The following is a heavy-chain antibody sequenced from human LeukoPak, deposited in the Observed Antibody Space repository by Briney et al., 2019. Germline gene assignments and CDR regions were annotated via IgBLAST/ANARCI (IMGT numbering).Heavy chain of an antibody. CDR2: INHSGST. V-gene: IGHV4-34*01. D-gene: IGHD6-19*01. CDR3: ARGRGSIAVAGTFDY. CDR1: GGSFSGYY. Sequence: SEPLSLPCAVYGGSFSGYYWSWIRQPPGKGLEWIGEINHSGSTNYNPSLKSRVTISVDTSKNQFSLKLSSVTAADTAVYYCARGRGSIAVAGTFDYWGQGTLVTVSS. J-gene: IGHJ4*02.